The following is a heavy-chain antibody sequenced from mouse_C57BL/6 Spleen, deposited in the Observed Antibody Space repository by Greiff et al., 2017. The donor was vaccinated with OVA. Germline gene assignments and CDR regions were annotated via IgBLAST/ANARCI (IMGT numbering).Heavy chain of an antibody. V-gene: IGHV1-62-2*01. CDR2: FYPGGGSI. J-gene: IGHJ3*01. D-gene: IGHD2-5*01. Sequence: QVQLQQSGAELVKPGASVKLSCKASGYTFTEYPIHWVKQRSGQGLEWIGWFYPGGGSIKYNAKFKYKATLPADKSSSTVYMELSRLTSEDAAVYFCARHEEEYSNYGGFAYWGQGTLVTVSA. CDR3: ARHEEEYSNYGGFAY. CDR1: GYTFTEYP.